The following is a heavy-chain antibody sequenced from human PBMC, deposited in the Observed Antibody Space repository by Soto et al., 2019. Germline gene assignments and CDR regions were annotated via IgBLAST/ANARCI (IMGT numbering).Heavy chain of an antibody. J-gene: IGHJ5*02. CDR2: ISGNSGSI. V-gene: IGHV3-48*02. CDR3: TRQNLEHSSGWYP. Sequence: EVQLVESGGGLVQPGGSLRLSCAASGFTISTYPMNWVRQAPGKGLEWVSYISGNSGSIYYAYSVKGRFIISRDNAKNSLYLHMNSLRDDDTAVYYCTRQNLEHSSGWYPWGQGTLVTVSS. CDR1: GFTISTYP. D-gene: IGHD6-19*01.